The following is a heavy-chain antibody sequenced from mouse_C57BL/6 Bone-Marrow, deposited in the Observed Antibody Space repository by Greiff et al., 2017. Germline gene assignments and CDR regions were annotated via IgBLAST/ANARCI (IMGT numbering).Heavy chain of an antibody. CDR1: GFSLTSYG. D-gene: IGHD4-1*01. V-gene: IGHV2-2*01. CDR2: IWSGGST. CDR3: ARGGRTGTRDYFDY. J-gene: IGHJ2*01. Sequence: LQESGPGLVQPSQSLSITCTVSGFSLTSYGVHWVRQSPGKGLEWLGVIWSGGSTDYNAAFISSMSISKDNSKSQVFCKMHSLRADYTAMYYCARGGRTGTRDYFDYWGQGTTLTVSS.